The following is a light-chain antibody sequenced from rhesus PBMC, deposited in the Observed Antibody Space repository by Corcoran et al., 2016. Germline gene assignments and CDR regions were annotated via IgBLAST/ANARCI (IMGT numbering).Light chain of an antibody. CDR3: QLRNTFPFT. CDR2: DAS. Sequence: DIQLTQSPSSLSASVGDRVTITCRASQGISSYLAWYQQKSGKAPKLLIFDASSLQSGVPSRFSGSGSGIDFTLTISRLHPEAFAPYYCQLRNTFPFTFVPGTKLDI. J-gene: IGKJ3*01. CDR1: QGISSY. V-gene: IGKV1-38*01.